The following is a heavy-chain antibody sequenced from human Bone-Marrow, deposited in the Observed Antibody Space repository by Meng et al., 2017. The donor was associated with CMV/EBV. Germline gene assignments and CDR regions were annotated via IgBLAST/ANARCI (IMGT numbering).Heavy chain of an antibody. V-gene: IGHV1-18*01. Sequence: ASVKVSCKASGYTFTSYGISWVRQAPGQGLEWMGWISAYNGNTNYAQKLQGRATMTTDTSTSTAYMELRSLRSDDTAVYYCARAAAAAGTIYYYGMDVWGQGTTVTVSS. CDR1: GYTFTSYG. CDR3: ARAAAAAGTIYYYGMDV. CDR2: ISAYNGNT. J-gene: IGHJ6*02. D-gene: IGHD6-13*01.